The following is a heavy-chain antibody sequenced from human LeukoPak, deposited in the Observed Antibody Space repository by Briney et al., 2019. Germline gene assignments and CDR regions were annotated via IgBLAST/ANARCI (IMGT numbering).Heavy chain of an antibody. CDR3: ARKGADYHEIDY. Sequence: PGGSLRLSCAASGFTFSSYAMHWVRQAPGKGLEWVAVISYDGSNRYYADSVKGRFTISRDNSKNTLYLQMNSLRAEDTAVYYYARKGADYHEIDYWGQGTLVTVSS. D-gene: IGHD1-26*01. CDR1: GFTFSSYA. J-gene: IGHJ4*02. V-gene: IGHV3-30-3*01. CDR2: ISYDGSNR.